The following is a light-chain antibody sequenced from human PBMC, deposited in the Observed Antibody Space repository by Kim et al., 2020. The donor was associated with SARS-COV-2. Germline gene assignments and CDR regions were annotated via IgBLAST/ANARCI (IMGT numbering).Light chain of an antibody. Sequence: EIVMTQSPATLSVSPGERATLSCRASQSVSSNLAWYQQKPGQAPRLLIYGASTRATGIPARFSGSGSGTEFTLTISSLQSEDFAVYYCQQYNNWVPEFTFGPGTKVDIK. V-gene: IGKV3-15*01. CDR2: GAS. J-gene: IGKJ3*01. CDR1: QSVSSN. CDR3: QQYNNWVPEFT.